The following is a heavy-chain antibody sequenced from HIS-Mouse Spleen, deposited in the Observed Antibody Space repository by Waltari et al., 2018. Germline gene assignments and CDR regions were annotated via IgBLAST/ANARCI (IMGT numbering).Heavy chain of an antibody. CDR3: ARGFVDTAMVDY. D-gene: IGHD5-18*01. V-gene: IGHV3-30-3*01. Sequence: QVQLVESGGGVVQPGRSLRLSCAAYGFTFSSSAMHWVRQAPGKGLEWVAVISYDGSNKYYADSVKGRFTISRDNSKNTLYLQMNSLRAEDTAVYYCARGFVDTAMVDYWGQGTLVTVSS. CDR2: ISYDGSNK. J-gene: IGHJ4*02. CDR1: GFTFSSSA.